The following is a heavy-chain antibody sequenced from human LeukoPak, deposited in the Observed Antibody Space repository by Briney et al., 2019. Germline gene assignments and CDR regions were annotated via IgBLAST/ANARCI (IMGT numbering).Heavy chain of an antibody. CDR2: IRSKANSYAT. J-gene: IGHJ6*04. V-gene: IGHV3-73*01. CDR1: GFTFNGSA. D-gene: IGHD4-17*01. CDR3: TRPDYGDYGYYYYGMDV. Sequence: GGSLRLSCAASGFTFNGSAMHWVRQASGKGLEWVGRIRSKANSYATAYAASVKGRFTISRDDSKNTAYLQMNSLKTEDTAVYYCTRPDYGDYGYYYYGMDVWGKGTTVTVSS.